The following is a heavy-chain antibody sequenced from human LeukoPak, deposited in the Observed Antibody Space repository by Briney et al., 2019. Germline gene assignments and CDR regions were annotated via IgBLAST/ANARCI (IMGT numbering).Heavy chain of an antibody. CDR3: ARVPLYSSGLDFDY. CDR2: INPNSGGT. D-gene: IGHD6-19*01. V-gene: IGHV1-2*02. Sequence: ASVKVSCKASGYSFTGYYMHWVRQAPGQGLEWMGWINPNSGGTNYAQKFQGRVTMTRDTSISTAYMELSRLRSDDTAVYYCARVPLYSSGLDFDYWGQGTLVTVSS. CDR1: GYSFTGYY. J-gene: IGHJ4*02.